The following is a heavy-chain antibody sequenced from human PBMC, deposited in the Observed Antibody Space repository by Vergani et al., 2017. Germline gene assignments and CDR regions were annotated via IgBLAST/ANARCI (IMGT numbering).Heavy chain of an antibody. CDR1: GFTFDDYA. J-gene: IGHJ4*02. CDR3: AKDNVPGYYDSSGYCDY. V-gene: IGHV3-9*01. D-gene: IGHD3-22*01. Sequence: EVQLVESGGGLVQPGRSLRLSCAASGFTFDDYAMHWVRQAPGKGLEWVSGINWNSDSIAYADSVKGRFTISRDNAKNSLYLQMNSLRAEDTALYYCAKDNVPGYYDSSGYCDYWGQGTLVTVSS. CDR2: INWNSDSI.